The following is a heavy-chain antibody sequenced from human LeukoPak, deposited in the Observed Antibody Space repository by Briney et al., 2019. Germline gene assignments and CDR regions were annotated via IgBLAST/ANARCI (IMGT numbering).Heavy chain of an antibody. CDR1: GASISSGGYS. D-gene: IGHD5-12*01. CDR2: IYYSGST. J-gene: IGHJ4*02. Sequence: PSETLSLTCTVSGASISSGGYSWGWIRQRPGKGLGWTGYIYYSGSTYYNPSLKSRVTISVDTSKNQFSLKLSSVTAAATAVYYCGRADIVATITFDYWGQGTRVTVSS. CDR3: GRADIVATITFDY. V-gene: IGHV4-31*03.